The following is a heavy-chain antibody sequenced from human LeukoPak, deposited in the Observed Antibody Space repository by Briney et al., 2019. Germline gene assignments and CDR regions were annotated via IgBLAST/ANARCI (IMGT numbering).Heavy chain of an antibody. D-gene: IGHD5-18*01. CDR1: GFTPSSNY. J-gene: IGHJ4*02. CDR3: AREMRDSYCYVDY. Sequence: GGSLRLSCAASGFTPSSNYMSWGRQAPGKGLEWVSVIYSGGSTYYADSVKGRFTISRDNSKNTLYLQINSLRAEDTAVYYCAREMRDSYCYVDYWGQGTLVTVSS. V-gene: IGHV3-66*01. CDR2: IYSGGST.